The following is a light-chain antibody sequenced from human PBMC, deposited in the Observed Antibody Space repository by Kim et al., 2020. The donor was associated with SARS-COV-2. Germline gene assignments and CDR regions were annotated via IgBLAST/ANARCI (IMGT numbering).Light chain of an antibody. CDR1: QSIGTY. J-gene: IGKJ4*01. V-gene: IGKV1-39*01. CDR2: AAS. Sequence: DIQMTQSPSSLAPSVGDRVTIACRASQSIGTYLNWYQQKPGKAPKLLIYAASTLQSGVPSRFSGSGSGTDFTLTITSLQPEDFATYYCQQSHTTPLLTFGGGTKVDIK. CDR3: QQSHTTPLLT.